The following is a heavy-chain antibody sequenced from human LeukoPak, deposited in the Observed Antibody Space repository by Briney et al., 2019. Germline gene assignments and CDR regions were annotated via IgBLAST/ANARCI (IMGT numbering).Heavy chain of an antibody. CDR1: GYTFTHYA. D-gene: IGHD4-4*01. CDR2: TNVGNDYT. Sequence: ASVKVSCKASGYTFTHYAVHWVRQAPGQRLEWMGWTNVGNDYTESSQKFQDRLTIASDTTATTVYMELSSLRSEDTAVYYCARDDFSTYPGLNYFDYWGQGSLVTVSS. CDR3: ARDDFSTYPGLNYFDY. V-gene: IGHV1-3*01. J-gene: IGHJ4*02.